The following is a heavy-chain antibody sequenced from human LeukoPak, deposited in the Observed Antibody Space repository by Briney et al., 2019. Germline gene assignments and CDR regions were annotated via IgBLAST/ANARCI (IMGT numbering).Heavy chain of an antibody. D-gene: IGHD3-10*01. CDR1: GGSFSGYY. CDR2: INHSGST. CDR3: ARARLLWFGELWTARYSMDV. J-gene: IGHJ6*02. Sequence: PSETLSLTCAVYGGSFSGYYWSWIRQPPGKGLEWIGEINHSGSTNYNPSLKSRVTISVDTSKNQFSLKLSSVTAADTAVYYCARARLLWFGELWTARYSMDVWGQGTTVTVSS. V-gene: IGHV4-34*01.